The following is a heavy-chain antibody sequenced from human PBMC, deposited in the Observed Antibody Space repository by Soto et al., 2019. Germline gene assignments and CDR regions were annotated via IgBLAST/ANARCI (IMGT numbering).Heavy chain of an antibody. Sequence: GGSLRLSCAASGFTFSSYGMHWVRQAPGKGLEWVAVISYDGSNKYYADSVKGRFTISRDNSKDTLYLQMNSLRAEDTAVYYCAKDQAYDSSGYVWGQGTLVTVSS. V-gene: IGHV3-30*18. CDR2: ISYDGSNK. CDR1: GFTFSSYG. J-gene: IGHJ4*02. CDR3: AKDQAYDSSGYV. D-gene: IGHD3-22*01.